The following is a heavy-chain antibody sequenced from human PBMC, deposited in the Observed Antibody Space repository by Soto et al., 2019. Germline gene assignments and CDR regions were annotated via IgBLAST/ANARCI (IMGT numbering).Heavy chain of an antibody. J-gene: IGHJ4*02. V-gene: IGHV3-64D*06. CDR3: LRDIFGVVIFDS. Sequence: GGSQRLSCSASGFKFSGSAMHWVRQAPGKGPEYVSAISTSGRDTYYADSVKGRFTISRDNSKNTVHLQMSSLRTEDTAVYYCLRDIFGVVIFDSWGQGTPVTVYS. CDR2: ISTSGRDT. D-gene: IGHD3-3*01. CDR1: GFKFSGSA.